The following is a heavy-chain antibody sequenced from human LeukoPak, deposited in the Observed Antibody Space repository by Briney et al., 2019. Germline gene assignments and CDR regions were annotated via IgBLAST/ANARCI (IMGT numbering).Heavy chain of an antibody. CDR3: ARGGKYSSSSAGLGPPPLMHFDL. CDR2: INHSGST. CDR1: GGSFSGYY. D-gene: IGHD6-6*01. J-gene: IGHJ2*01. V-gene: IGHV4-34*01. Sequence: PSETLSLTCAVYGGSFSGYYWSWIRQPPGKGLEWIGEINHSGSTNYNPSLKSRVTISVDTSKNQFSLKLSSVTAADTAVYYCARGGKYSSSSAGLGPPPLMHFDLWGRGTLVTVSS.